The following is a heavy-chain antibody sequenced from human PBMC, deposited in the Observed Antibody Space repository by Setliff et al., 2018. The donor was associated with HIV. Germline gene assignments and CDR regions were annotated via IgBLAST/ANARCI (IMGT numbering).Heavy chain of an antibody. V-gene: IGHV4-59*01. J-gene: IGHJ3*02. Sequence: SETLSLTCTVSGGSINNYFWSWIRQSPGRGLEWIGYIYYSGETNYNPSLKSRVTFSVDTSKNQFFLKLSSVTAADSAVYYCARDYYNFQDMWGQGTMVTVS. CDR1: GGSINNYF. D-gene: IGHD3-3*01. CDR2: IYYSGET. CDR3: ARDYYNFQDM.